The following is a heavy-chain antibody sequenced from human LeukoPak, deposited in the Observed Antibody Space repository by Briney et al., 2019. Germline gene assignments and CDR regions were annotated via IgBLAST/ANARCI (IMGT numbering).Heavy chain of an antibody. CDR2: ISYIGST. CDR1: DDSFSSHY. J-gene: IGHJ3*02. D-gene: IGHD4-17*01. CDR3: ARDLVTVTKGFDI. V-gene: IGHV4-59*11. Sequence: SETLSLTCAVSDDSFSSHYWTWIRQPPGKGLEWIEYISYIGSTNYNPSLKSRVTFSIDTSKNQFSLKLSSVTAVDTAVYYCARDLVTVTKGFDIWGQGTMVSVSS.